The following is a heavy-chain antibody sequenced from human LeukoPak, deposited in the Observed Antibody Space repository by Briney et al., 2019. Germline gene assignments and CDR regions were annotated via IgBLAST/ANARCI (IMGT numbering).Heavy chain of an antibody. J-gene: IGHJ4*02. Sequence: PGGSLRLSCAASGFTFSKAWMTWVRQAPGKGLEWVGRIKSKTDGGTTDYAAPVKGRFTISRDDSKNTLYRQMNSLKTEDTAVYYCTREAVTANGYFDYWGQGTLVTVSS. D-gene: IGHD2-21*02. CDR2: IKSKTDGGTT. CDR1: GFTFSKAW. V-gene: IGHV3-15*01. CDR3: TREAVTANGYFDY.